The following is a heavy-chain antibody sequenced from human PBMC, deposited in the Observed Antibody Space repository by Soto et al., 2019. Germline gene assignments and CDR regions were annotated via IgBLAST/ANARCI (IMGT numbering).Heavy chain of an antibody. CDR1: GGSISSGGYS. CDR3: ARSLGSSWYGWFDP. CDR2: IYHSGST. V-gene: IGHV4-30-2*01. D-gene: IGHD6-13*01. J-gene: IGHJ5*02. Sequence: QLQLQESGSGLVKPSQTLSLTCAVSGGSISSGGYSWSWIRQPPGKGLEWIGYIYHSGSTYYNPSLKSRVTISVDRSKNQFSLKLSSVTAADTAVYYCARSLGSSWYGWFDPWGQGTLVTVSS.